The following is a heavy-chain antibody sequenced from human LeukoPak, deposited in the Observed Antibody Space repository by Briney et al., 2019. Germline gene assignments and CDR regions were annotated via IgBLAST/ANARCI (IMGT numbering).Heavy chain of an antibody. D-gene: IGHD3-22*01. Sequence: GESLKISCKGSGYSFTDYWIGWVRQMPGKGLEWMGTIYPGDSETRYSPFFQGQVTISADKSISTAYIQWSSLKASDTAMYYCARHPRLSMIVVVTPDAFDIWGQGTLVTVSS. CDR1: GYSFTDYW. J-gene: IGHJ3*02. CDR3: ARHPRLSMIVVVTPDAFDI. V-gene: IGHV5-51*01. CDR2: IYPGDSET.